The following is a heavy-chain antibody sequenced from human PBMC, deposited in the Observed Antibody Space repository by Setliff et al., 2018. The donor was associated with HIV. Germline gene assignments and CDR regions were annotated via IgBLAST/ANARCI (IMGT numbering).Heavy chain of an antibody. J-gene: IGHJ6*03. CDR3: AKDCSGGSCYYYYMDV. Sequence: TSETLSLTCGVSGGSFSSYAMSWVRQAPGKGLEWVSSISGSGGSTHYADSVKGRFTISRDNSKNTLYLQMNSLRVEDTAVYYCAKDCSGGSCYYYYMDVWDKGTTVTVSS. V-gene: IGHV3-23*01. CDR2: ISGSGGST. CDR1: GGSFSSYA. D-gene: IGHD2-15*01.